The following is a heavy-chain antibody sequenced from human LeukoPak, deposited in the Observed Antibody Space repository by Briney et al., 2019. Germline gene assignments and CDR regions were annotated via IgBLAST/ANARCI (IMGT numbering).Heavy chain of an antibody. CDR3: AREHRSSKYFDS. D-gene: IGHD6-6*01. CDR2: IYYSGST. Sequence: SETLSLTCTVSGGSISSSSYYWGWIRQPPGKGLEWIGSIYYSGSTYYNPSLKSRVTISVDTSKNEFSLKMNSVTAADTAVYYCAREHRSSKYFDSWGQGALMVVSS. V-gene: IGHV4-39*02. CDR1: GGSISSSSYY. J-gene: IGHJ4*02.